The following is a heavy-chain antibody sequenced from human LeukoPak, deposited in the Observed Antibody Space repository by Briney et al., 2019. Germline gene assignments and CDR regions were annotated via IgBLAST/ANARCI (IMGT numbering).Heavy chain of an antibody. CDR2: ISAYNGNT. CDR1: GYTFTSYG. CDR3: ARAHGDSPTNWFDP. Sequence: ASVKVSCKASGYTFTSYGISWVRQAPGQGLEWMGWISAYNGNTNYAQKLQGRVTMTTDTSTSTAYLELRSLRSDDTAVYYCARAHGDSPTNWFDPWGQGTLVTVSS. D-gene: IGHD4-17*01. V-gene: IGHV1-18*01. J-gene: IGHJ5*02.